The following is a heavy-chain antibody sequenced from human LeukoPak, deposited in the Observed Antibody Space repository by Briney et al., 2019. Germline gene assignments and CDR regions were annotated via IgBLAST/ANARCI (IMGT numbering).Heavy chain of an antibody. D-gene: IGHD2-15*01. CDR1: GFTFSSYS. CDR3: ARDGGYCSGGSCYPYYGMDV. Sequence: GGSLRLSCAASGFTFSSYSMNWVRQAPGKGLEWVSSISSSSSYIYYADSVKGRFTISRDNAKNSLYLQMNSLRAEDTAVYYCARDGGYCSGGSCYPYYGMDVWGQGTTVTVSS. J-gene: IGHJ6*02. CDR2: ISSSSSYI. V-gene: IGHV3-21*01.